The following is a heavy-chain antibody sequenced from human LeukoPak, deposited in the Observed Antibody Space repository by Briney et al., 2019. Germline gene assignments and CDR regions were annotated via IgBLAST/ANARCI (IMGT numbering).Heavy chain of an antibody. CDR1: GGSFSGYY. Sequence: SETLSLTCAVYGGSFSGYYWSWIRQPPGKGLEWIGEINHSGSTNYNPSLKSRLTISVDTSKNQFSLRLSSVTAADTAVYYYARAAITMIIYYLDYWGQGTLVTVSS. D-gene: IGHD3-22*01. CDR2: INHSGST. V-gene: IGHV4-34*01. CDR3: ARAAITMIIYYLDY. J-gene: IGHJ4*02.